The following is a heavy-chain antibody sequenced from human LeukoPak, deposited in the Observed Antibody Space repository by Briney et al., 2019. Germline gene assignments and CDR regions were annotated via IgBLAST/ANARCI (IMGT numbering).Heavy chain of an antibody. CDR1: GFTFSGYY. D-gene: IGHD1-26*01. J-gene: IGHJ4*02. CDR2: ISSSGSAI. Sequence: PGGSLRLSCAASGFTFSGYYMSWVRQAPGKGLEWVSYISSSGSAIYYADSVKGRFTISRDNAKNSLYLQMNSLRAEDTAVYYCARVGWELLFDAQTLDYWGQGTLVTASS. CDR3: ARVGWELLFDAQTLDY. V-gene: IGHV3-11*01.